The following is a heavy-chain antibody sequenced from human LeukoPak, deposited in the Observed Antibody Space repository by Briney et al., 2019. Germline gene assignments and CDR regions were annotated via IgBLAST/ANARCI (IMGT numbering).Heavy chain of an antibody. CDR1: GYTFTVYY. Sequence: GASVKVSCKASGYTFTVYYMHWVRQAPGQGLEWMGWINPNSGGTNYAQKFQGRVTMTRDTSISTAYMELSRLRSDDTAVYYCARDDCSSTSCYSLDYWGQGTLVTVSS. D-gene: IGHD2-2*01. J-gene: IGHJ4*02. CDR2: INPNSGGT. CDR3: ARDDCSSTSCYSLDY. V-gene: IGHV1-2*02.